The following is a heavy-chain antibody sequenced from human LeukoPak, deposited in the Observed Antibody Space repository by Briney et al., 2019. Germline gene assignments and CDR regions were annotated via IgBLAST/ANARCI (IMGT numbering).Heavy chain of an antibody. CDR3: ARGGRASPDSDWFDP. V-gene: IGHV4-34*01. CDR1: GGSFSGYY. CDR2: INHSGST. J-gene: IGHJ5*02. Sequence: SETLSLTCAVYGGSFSGYYWSWIRQPPGKGLEWIGEINHSGSTNYNPSLKSRVTISVDTSKNQFSLKLSSVTAADTAVYYCARGGRASPDSDWFDPWGQGTLVTVSS. D-gene: IGHD2-2*01.